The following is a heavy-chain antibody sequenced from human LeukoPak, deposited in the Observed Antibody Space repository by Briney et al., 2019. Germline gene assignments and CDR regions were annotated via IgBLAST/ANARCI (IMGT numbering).Heavy chain of an antibody. CDR2: ISGSGGST. CDR3: AKEGEIDWNYFDY. J-gene: IGHJ4*02. Sequence: GGSLRLSCEGSAFIFSGHWMNWVRQTPGKGLEWVSAISGSGGSTYYADSVKGRFTISRDNSKNTLYLQMNSLRAEDTAVYYCAKEGEIDWNYFDYWGQGTLVTVPS. CDR1: AFIFSGHW. V-gene: IGHV3-23*01. D-gene: IGHD1-1*01.